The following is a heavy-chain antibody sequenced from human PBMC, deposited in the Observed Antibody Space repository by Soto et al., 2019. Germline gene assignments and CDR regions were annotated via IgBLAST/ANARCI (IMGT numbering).Heavy chain of an antibody. CDR2: INHSGST. CDR3: RLISARPDFDY. J-gene: IGHJ4*02. CDR1: GGSFSGYY. V-gene: IGHV4-34*01. D-gene: IGHD6-6*01. Sequence: KPSETLSLTCAVYGGSFSGYYWSWIRQPPGKGLEWIGEINHSGSTNYNPSLKSRVTISVDTSKNQFSLKLSSVTAADTAVYYCRLISARPDFDYWGQGTLVTVSS.